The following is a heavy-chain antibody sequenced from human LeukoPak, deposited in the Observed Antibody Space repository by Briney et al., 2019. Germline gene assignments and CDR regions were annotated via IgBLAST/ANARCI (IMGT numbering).Heavy chain of an antibody. J-gene: IGHJ4*02. CDR1: GFTVSTYA. V-gene: IGHV3-23*01. CDR2: ISGSGGST. Sequence: GGSLRLSCAASGFTVSTYAMSWVRQAPGKGLEWVSGISGSGGSTYYADSVKGRFTISRDNSKNTLYLQMDSLRAEDTAVYYCARDRAWNYFDYWGQGTLVTVSS. CDR3: ARDRAWNYFDY. D-gene: IGHD3-3*01.